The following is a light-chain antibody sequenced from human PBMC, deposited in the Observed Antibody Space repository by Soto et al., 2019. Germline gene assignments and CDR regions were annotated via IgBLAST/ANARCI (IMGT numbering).Light chain of an antibody. V-gene: IGKV1D-16*01. J-gene: IGKJ1*01. Sequence: DIQITHSPSSLSASELDRVTMTCRASQGINSWLAWYQQKPGKAPKLLIYAASNLQSGVPSRFSGSGSGTDFTLTISSLQPDDFATYYCQQYNSYSRTFGQGTKVDIK. CDR2: AAS. CDR3: QQYNSYSRT. CDR1: QGINSW.